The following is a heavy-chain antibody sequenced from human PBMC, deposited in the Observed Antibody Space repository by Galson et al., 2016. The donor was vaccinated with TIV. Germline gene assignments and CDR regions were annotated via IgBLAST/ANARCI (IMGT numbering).Heavy chain of an antibody. V-gene: IGHV3-33*01. J-gene: IGHJ4*02. D-gene: IGHD6-19*01. Sequence: SLRLSCAASGFTFGSYGMHWARQAPGKGLEWVAVMWFDGSDIYYADSVKGRFTISRDNSKNTLYLQMNSLRGEDTAVYYCARARYSNGWFTDFRGQGTLVTVSS. CDR1: GFTFGSYG. CDR3: ARARYSNGWFTDF. CDR2: MWFDGSDI.